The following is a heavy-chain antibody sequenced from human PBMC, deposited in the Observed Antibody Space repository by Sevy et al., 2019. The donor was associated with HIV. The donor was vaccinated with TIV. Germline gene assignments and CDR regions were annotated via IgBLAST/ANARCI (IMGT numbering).Heavy chain of an antibody. Sequence: SETLSLTCTVSGGSISSYYWSWIRQPPGKGLEWIGYIYYSGSTNYNPSLKSRVTISVDTSKNQFSLKLSSVTAADTAVYYCAREYHSGSYHRLNYYYYYYMDVWGKGTTVTVSS. CDR2: IYYSGST. CDR1: GGSISSYY. J-gene: IGHJ6*03. V-gene: IGHV4-59*01. D-gene: IGHD1-26*01. CDR3: AREYHSGSYHRLNYYYYYYMDV.